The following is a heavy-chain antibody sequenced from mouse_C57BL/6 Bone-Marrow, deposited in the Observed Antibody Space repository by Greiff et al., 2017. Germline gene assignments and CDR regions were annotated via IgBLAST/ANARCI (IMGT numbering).Heavy chain of an antibody. D-gene: IGHD2-3*01. Sequence: EVQLVESGGGLVQPGGSLKLSCAASGFTFSDYYMYWVRQTPEKRLEWVAYISNGGGSTYYPDTVKGRFTISRDNAKNTLYLQMSRLKSEDTAMYYCARHDGAMDYWGQGTSVTVSS. CDR2: ISNGGGST. V-gene: IGHV5-12*01. J-gene: IGHJ4*01. CDR3: ARHDGAMDY. CDR1: GFTFSDYY.